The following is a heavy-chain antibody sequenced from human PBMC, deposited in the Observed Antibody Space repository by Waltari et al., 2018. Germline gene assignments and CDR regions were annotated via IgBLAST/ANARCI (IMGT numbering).Heavy chain of an antibody. CDR1: GFFFRNYA. Sequence: EVHLLMSGGGLVQPGGSLKLSCIASGFFFRNYAMHWVRQSPERGLEWVSGVSGHGDSRYYADAVKGRFTITRDNSKNTLFVQMDSLRAEDAALYFCAKDREAMSAMVTVTYFDSWGQGARVSVSS. CDR2: VSGHGDSR. CDR3: AKDREAMSAMVTVTYFDS. V-gene: IGHV3-23*01. J-gene: IGHJ4*02. D-gene: IGHD5-18*01.